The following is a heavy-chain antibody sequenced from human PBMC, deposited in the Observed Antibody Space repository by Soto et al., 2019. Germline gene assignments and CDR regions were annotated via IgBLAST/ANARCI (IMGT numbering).Heavy chain of an antibody. V-gene: IGHV4-59*01. CDR2: TSYTGNT. Sequence: SETLSLTSIVPGGSFPSYHWSWIRQFPEQGLEWIAYTSYTGNTNYNTSFQSRVTISIDTSKNQLSLKMTSMTAADTAVYYCARDMHAGFTHDIDPWGQGTLVTVSS. CDR3: ARDMHAGFTHDIDP. J-gene: IGHJ5*01. D-gene: IGHD1-1*01. CDR1: GGSFPSYH.